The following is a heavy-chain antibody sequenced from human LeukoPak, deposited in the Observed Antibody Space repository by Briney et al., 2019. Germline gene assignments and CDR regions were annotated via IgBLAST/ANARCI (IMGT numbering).Heavy chain of an antibody. D-gene: IGHD2-15*01. CDR1: GFTVSRNY. V-gene: IGHV3-21*01. J-gene: IGHJ3*01. CDR2: ISSSSSYI. CDR3: TTLSGGF. Sequence: PGGSLSLSCAASGFTVSRNYMSWVRQAPGKGLEWVSSISSSSSYIYYADSVKGRFTISRDNAKNSLYLQMNSLRAEDTAVYYCTTLSGGFWGQGTMVTVSS.